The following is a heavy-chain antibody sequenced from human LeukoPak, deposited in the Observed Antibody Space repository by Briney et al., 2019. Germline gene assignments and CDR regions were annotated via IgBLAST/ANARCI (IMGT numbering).Heavy chain of an antibody. V-gene: IGHV4-38-2*01. J-gene: IGHJ4*02. CDR2: ISPSGNT. CDR1: GYSISSASY. CDR3: ARRAYSDLYFGY. D-gene: IGHD4-17*01. Sequence: SETLSLTCAVSGYSISSASYWGWIRQPPGKGLEWIGSISPSGNTYYNPSLKSRISISLDTSKNQFSLKLTSMTAADTAFYYCARRAYSDLYFGYWGQGTLVTVSS.